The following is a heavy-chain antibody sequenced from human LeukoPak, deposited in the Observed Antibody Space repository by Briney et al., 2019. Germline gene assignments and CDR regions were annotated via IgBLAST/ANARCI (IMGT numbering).Heavy chain of an antibody. CDR3: ARVVYCSGGSCHIFAFDI. Sequence: PGGSLRLSCAASGFTFSDYYMSWIRQAPGKGLEWVSYISSSGSTIFYADSVKGRFTISRDNAKNSLSLRVNSLRAEDTAVYYCARVVYCSGGSCHIFAFDIWGQGTMVTVSS. CDR1: GFTFSDYY. D-gene: IGHD2-15*01. J-gene: IGHJ3*02. V-gene: IGHV3-11*01. CDR2: ISSSGSTI.